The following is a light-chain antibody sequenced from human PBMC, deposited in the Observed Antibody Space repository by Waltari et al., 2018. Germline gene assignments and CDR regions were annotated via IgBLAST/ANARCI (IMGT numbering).Light chain of an antibody. CDR1: QSVGRS. CDR3: QHYERLPAT. V-gene: IGKV3-20*01. J-gene: IGKJ1*01. CDR2: GAS. Sequence: EIVLTQSPATLSFSPGVRATLSCRASQSVGRSLAWYQQKPGQAPMLLIYGASSRDTGIPDRFSGSGSGTDFTLTISRLEPEDVAVYYCQHYERLPATFGQGTKVEIK.